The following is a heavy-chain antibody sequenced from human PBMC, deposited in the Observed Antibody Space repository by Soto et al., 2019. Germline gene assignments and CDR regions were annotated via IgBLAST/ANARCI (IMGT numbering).Heavy chain of an antibody. Sequence: GASVKVSYKASGYTFTSYGISWVRQAPGQGLEWMGWISAYNGNTNYAQKLQGRVTMTTDTSTSTAYMELRSLRSDDTAVYYCVREYSQGDAFDIWGQGTMVTVS. D-gene: IGHD5-18*01. J-gene: IGHJ3*02. CDR1: GYTFTSYG. V-gene: IGHV1-18*01. CDR2: ISAYNGNT. CDR3: VREYSQGDAFDI.